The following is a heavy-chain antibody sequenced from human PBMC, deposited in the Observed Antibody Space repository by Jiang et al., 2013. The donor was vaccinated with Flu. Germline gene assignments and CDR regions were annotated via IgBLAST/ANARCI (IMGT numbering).Heavy chain of an antibody. CDR3: ARRGGTLSFDY. CDR1: GGSISSYY. CDR2: IYYSGST. D-gene: IGHD1-14*01. V-gene: IGHV4-59*01. J-gene: IGHJ4*02. Sequence: PGLVKPSETLSLTCTVSGGSISSYYWSWIRQPPGKGLEWIGYIYYSGSTNYNPSLKSRVTISVDTSKNQFSLKLSSVTAADTAVYYCARRGGTLSFDYWGQGALVTVSS.